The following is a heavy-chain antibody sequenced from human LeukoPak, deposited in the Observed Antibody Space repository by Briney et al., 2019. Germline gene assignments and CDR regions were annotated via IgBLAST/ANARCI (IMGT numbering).Heavy chain of an antibody. V-gene: IGHV3-30*03. CDR1: GFTFSSYG. CDR2: ISYDGSNK. Sequence: GGSLRLSCAASGFTFSSYGMHWVRQAPGKGLEWVAVISYDGSNKYYTDSVKGRFTISRDNSKNMLYLQMSSLRAEDTAVYYCARGGMTANNIDYWGQGTLVTVSS. J-gene: IGHJ4*02. CDR3: ARGGMTANNIDY. D-gene: IGHD2-21*02.